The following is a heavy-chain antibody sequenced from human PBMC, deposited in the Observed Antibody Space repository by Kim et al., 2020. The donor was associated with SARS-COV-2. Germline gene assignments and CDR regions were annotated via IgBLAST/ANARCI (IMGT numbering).Heavy chain of an antibody. V-gene: IGHV3-23*01. CDR1: GFTFSNYA. J-gene: IGHJ5*02. D-gene: IGHD3-10*01. CDR3: AKSPFIMLRGVRWFDP. CDR2: ISGGADST. Sequence: GGSLRLSCAASGFTFSNYAMSWVRQTPGKGLEWVSAISGGADSTYYANSVRGRFTISRDNSKNTLSLQMNSLRAEDTAVYYCAKSPFIMLRGVRWFDPWGQGTLVTVSS.